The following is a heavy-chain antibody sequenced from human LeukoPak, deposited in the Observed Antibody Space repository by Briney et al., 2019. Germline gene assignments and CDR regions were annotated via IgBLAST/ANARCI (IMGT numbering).Heavy chain of an antibody. J-gene: IGHJ4*02. D-gene: IGHD3-10*01. CDR1: KYTFTDYY. CDR3: ARETYYSSGNVYNRIDY. CDR2: INPNSGGT. V-gene: IGHV1-2*02. Sequence: ASVKVSCKASKYTFTDYYMHWVRQAPGQGLEWMGWINPNSGGTNYAQKFQGRVTMTRDTSISTAYMELSRLTSDDTAVYFCARETYYSSGNVYNRIDYWGQGTLVTVSS.